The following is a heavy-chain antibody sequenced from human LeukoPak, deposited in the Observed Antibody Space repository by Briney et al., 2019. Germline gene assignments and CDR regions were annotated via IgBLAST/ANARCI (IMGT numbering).Heavy chain of an antibody. J-gene: IGHJ4*02. CDR2: ISAYNGNT. CDR1: GYTFTSYY. CDR3: ASGFGYCSSTSCLGDY. V-gene: IGHV1-18*04. D-gene: IGHD2-2*03. Sequence: GASVKVSCKASGYTFTSYYMHWVRQAPGQGLEWMGWISAYNGNTNYAQKLQGRVTMTTDTSTSTAYMELRSLRSDDTAVYYCASGFGYCSSTSCLGDYWGQGTLVTVSS.